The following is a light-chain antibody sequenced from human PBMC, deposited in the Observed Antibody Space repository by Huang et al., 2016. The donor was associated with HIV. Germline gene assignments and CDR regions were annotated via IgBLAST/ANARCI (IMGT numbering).Light chain of an antibody. CDR1: QSVSSSY. V-gene: IGKV3-20*01. CDR2: GAS. Sequence: EIVLTQSPGILSLSPGERAALSCRANQSVSSSYLAWYQQKPGQAPRLLFYGASSRATGIPDRFSGSGSGTDFTLTISRLEPEDFAVYYCQQYDSSPWTVGQGTKVEIK. J-gene: IGKJ1*01. CDR3: QQYDSSPWT.